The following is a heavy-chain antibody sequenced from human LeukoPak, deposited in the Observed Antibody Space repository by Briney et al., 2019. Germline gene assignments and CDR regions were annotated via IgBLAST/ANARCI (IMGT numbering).Heavy chain of an antibody. D-gene: IGHD2-21*02. CDR3: ARAWPYCGGDCYTDGTFDY. CDR1: GYTFTSYY. J-gene: IGHJ4*02. Sequence: ASVKVSCKASGYTFTSYYVHWVRQAPGQGLEWMGVIKPSDGFTSYAQKFQGRVTMTRDMSTSTVYMELSSLRSEDTAVYYCARAWPYCGGDCYTDGTFDYWGQGTLVTVSS. V-gene: IGHV1-46*01. CDR2: IKPSDGFT.